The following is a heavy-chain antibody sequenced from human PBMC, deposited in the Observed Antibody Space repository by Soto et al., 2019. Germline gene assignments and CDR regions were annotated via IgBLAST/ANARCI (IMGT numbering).Heavy chain of an antibody. V-gene: IGHV5-51*01. J-gene: IGHJ4*02. CDR3: ARHCDTCYYFDY. Sequence: QVTISADKSISTAYLQWSSLKASDTAMYYCARHCDTCYYFDYWGQGTLVTVSS. D-gene: IGHD3-16*01.